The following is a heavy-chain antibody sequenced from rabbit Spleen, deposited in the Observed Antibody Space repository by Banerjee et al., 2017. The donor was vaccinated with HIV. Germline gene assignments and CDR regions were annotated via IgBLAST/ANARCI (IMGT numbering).Heavy chain of an antibody. J-gene: IGHJ6*01. CDR2: IAGGSSAFT. CDR1: GFAFSSGYF. D-gene: IGHD8-1*01. Sequence: QSLEESGGDLVKPGASLTLTCKASGFAFSSGYFMCWVRQAPGKGLEWISCIAGGSSAFTYSATWAKGRFTISKTSSTTVTLQMTSLTVADTATYFCARDTGSSFSSYGMDLWGPGTLVTVS. V-gene: IGHV1S40*01. CDR3: ARDTGSSFSSYGMDL.